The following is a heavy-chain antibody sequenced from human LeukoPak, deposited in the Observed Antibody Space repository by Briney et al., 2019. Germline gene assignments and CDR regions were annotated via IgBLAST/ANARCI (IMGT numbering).Heavy chain of an antibody. V-gene: IGHV1-2*02. Sequence: ASVEISCKASGYTFTGYYMHWVRQAPGQGLEWMGWINPNSGGTNYAQKFQGRVTMTRDTSISTAYMELSRLRSDDTAVYYCARDHSSSWYAPPYNWFDPWGQGTLVTVSS. CDR2: INPNSGGT. J-gene: IGHJ5*02. CDR3: ARDHSSSWYAPPYNWFDP. D-gene: IGHD6-13*01. CDR1: GYTFTGYY.